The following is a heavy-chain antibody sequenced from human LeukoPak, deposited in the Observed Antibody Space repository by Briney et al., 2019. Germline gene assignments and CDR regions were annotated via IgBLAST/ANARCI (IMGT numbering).Heavy chain of an antibody. CDR1: GFTFSNYA. D-gene: IGHD2-15*01. CDR2: VTGSGGDT. J-gene: IGHJ5*01. CDR3: ARGTLEHCSGASCYPLDS. Sequence: GGSLRLSCAASGFTFSNYAMSWVRQTPGKGLECVSVVTGSGGDTYYTGSVNGRFTISRDNSNNTLYLQMNSLRAEDTAVYYCARGTLEHCSGASCYPLDSWGQGTLVTVS. V-gene: IGHV3-23*01.